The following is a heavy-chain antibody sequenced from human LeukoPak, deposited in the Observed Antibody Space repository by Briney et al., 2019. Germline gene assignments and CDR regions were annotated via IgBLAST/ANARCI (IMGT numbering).Heavy chain of an antibody. CDR2: IKQDGSEK. D-gene: IGHD2-15*01. CDR1: GFTFSSYW. Sequence: PGGPLRLSCAASGFTFSSYWMSWVRQAPGKGLEWVANIKQDGSEKYYVDSVKGRFTISRDNAKNSLYLQMNSLRAEDTAVYYCASFHCSGGRCYLDYWGQGTLVTVSS. CDR3: ASFHCSGGRCYLDY. V-gene: IGHV3-7*01. J-gene: IGHJ4*02.